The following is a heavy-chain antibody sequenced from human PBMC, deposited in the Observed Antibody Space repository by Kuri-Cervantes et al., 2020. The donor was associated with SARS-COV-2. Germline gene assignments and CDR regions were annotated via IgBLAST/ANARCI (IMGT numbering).Heavy chain of an antibody. D-gene: IGHD5-24*01. CDR3: ARDKLQFDAFDI. CDR2: IYYSGST. J-gene: IGHJ3*02. CDR1: GASIRQTRFS. V-gene: IGHV4-61*01. Sequence: SETLSLTCSVFGASIRQTRFSCAWIRQPPGKGLEWIGYIYYSGSTNYNPSLKSRVTISVDTSKNQFSLKLSSVTAADTAVYYCARDKLQFDAFDIWGQGTMVTVSS.